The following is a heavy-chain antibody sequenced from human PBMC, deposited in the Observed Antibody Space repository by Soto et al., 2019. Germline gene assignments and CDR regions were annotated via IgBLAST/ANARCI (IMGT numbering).Heavy chain of an antibody. CDR3: ARLANYYDSSGIDY. CDR1: GGSFSGYY. CDR2: INHSGST. J-gene: IGHJ4*02. D-gene: IGHD3-22*01. Sequence: QVQLQQWGAGLLKPSETLSLTCAVYGGSFSGYYWSWIRQPPGKGLEWIGEINHSGSTNYNPSLKSRVTISVDTSKNQFSLKLSSVTAADTAVYYCARLANYYDSSGIDYWGQGTLVTVSS. V-gene: IGHV4-34*01.